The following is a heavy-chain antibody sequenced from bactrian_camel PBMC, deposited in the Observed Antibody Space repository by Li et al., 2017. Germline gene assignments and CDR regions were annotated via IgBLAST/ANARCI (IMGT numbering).Heavy chain of an antibody. D-gene: IGHD1*01. CDR2: ISRDSGTT. J-gene: IGHJ4*01. V-gene: IGHV3S40*01. Sequence: VQLVESGGGLVQPGGSLKLSCAASGFTFSNHYMSWVRQAPGKGLDWVSVISRDSGTTYYADSVKGRFTIARDNAKNTLYLQLNSLKTEDTAMYYCAKGGRSSAYGSRSGGTQVTVS. CDR1: GFTFSNHY.